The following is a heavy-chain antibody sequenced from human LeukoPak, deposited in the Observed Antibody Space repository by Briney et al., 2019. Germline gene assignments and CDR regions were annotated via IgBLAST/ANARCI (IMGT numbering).Heavy chain of an antibody. D-gene: IGHD3-10*01. CDR2: INHSGST. CDR3: ARHPLMVRGVRWFDP. V-gene: IGHV4-38-2*02. J-gene: IGHJ5*02. Sequence: SETLSLTCTVSGYSISSGYYWGWIRQPPGKGLEWIGEINHSGSTNYNPSLKSRVTISVDTSKNQFSLKLSSVTAADTAVYYCARHPLMVRGVRWFDPWGQGTLVTVSS. CDR1: GYSISSGYY.